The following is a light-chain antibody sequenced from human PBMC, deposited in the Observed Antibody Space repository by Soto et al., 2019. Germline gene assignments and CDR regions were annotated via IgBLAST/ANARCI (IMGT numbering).Light chain of an antibody. V-gene: IGKV1-33*01. CDR3: QQYDKLPPFT. J-gene: IGKJ5*01. CDR2: DAS. Sequence: HMTQSPSSLSASVGDRVTITCQARQDINNYLNWYQKKPGKEPKLLIYDASNLETGVPSRFSGSGSGTDFTFTISSLQPEDIATYYCQQYDKLPPFTFGQGTRLEIK. CDR1: QDINNY.